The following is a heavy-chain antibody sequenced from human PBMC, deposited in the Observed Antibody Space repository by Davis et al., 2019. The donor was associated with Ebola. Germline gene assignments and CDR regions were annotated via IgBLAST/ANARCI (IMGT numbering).Heavy chain of an antibody. Sequence: GESLKISCAASVFTFSSYGMHWVRQAPGKVLEWVAVISYDGSNKYYADSVKGRFTISRDNSKNTLYLQMNSLRAEDTAVYYCAKISYSNSYGPYYYYYMDVWGKGTTVTVSS. CDR3: AKISYSNSYGPYYYYYMDV. CDR2: ISYDGSNK. D-gene: IGHD4-11*01. V-gene: IGHV3-30*18. J-gene: IGHJ6*03. CDR1: VFTFSSYG.